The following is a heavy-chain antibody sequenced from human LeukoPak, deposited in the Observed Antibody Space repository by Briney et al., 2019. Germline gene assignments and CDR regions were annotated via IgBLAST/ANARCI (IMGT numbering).Heavy chain of an antibody. J-gene: IGHJ4*02. Sequence: GGSLRLSCAASGFTFSSYNMQWVRQAPSKGLEWVTFIGFDGKSKYYADSVKGRFTFSRDNSKNTLSLQMISLRAEDTAVYYCAKVPKSTGWTADFWGQGTLVTVSS. CDR2: IGFDGKSK. D-gene: IGHD3-9*01. V-gene: IGHV3-30*02. CDR3: AKVPKSTGWTADF. CDR1: GFTFSSYN.